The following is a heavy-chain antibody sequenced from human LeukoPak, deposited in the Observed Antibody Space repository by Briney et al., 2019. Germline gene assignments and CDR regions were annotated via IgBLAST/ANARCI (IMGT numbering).Heavy chain of an antibody. CDR3: ASDSGHAFYF. D-gene: IGHD3-10*01. CDR2: IYSDGSDK. Sequence: PGGSLRLSCAASGFTFSTAWMHWVRQAPGKGLVWVSRIYSDGSDKTYADSVRGRFTISRANDKNTVYLQMNSLRAEDSAVYYCASDSGHAFYFWGQGTMVTVSS. CDR1: GFTFSTAW. J-gene: IGHJ3*01. V-gene: IGHV3-74*01.